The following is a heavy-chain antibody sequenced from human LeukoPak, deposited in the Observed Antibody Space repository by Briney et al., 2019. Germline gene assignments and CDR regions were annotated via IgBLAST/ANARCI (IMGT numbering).Heavy chain of an antibody. CDR1: GFTVSSNY. CDR3: ARLHYDILTGPFDY. J-gene: IGHJ4*02. D-gene: IGHD3-9*01. CDR2: IFSGGGT. V-gene: IGHV3-66*04. Sequence: GGSLRLSCAASGFTVSSNYMSWVRQAPGKGLEWVSVIFSGGGTHYADSVKGRFIMSRDNSKNTLYLQMDSLRAEDTAVYYCARLHYDILTGPFDYWGQGTLVTVSS.